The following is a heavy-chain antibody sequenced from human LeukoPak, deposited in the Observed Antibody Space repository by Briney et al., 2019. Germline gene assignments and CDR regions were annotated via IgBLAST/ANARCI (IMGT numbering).Heavy chain of an antibody. CDR1: GFTFSSYA. J-gene: IGHJ4*02. Sequence: PGGSLRLSCAASGFTFSSYAMHWVRQAPGKGLEWVAVISYDGSNKYYADSVKGRFTISRDNSKNTLYLQMNSLRAEDTAVYYCARVLYYYDSSGPFDYWGQGTLVTVSS. CDR2: ISYDGSNK. V-gene: IGHV3-30-3*01. D-gene: IGHD3-22*01. CDR3: ARVLYYYDSSGPFDY.